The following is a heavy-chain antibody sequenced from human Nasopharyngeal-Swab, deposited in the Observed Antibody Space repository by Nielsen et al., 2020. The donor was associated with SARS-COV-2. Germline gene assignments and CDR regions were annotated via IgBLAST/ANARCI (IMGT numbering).Heavy chain of an antibody. CDR1: GFTFSDYY. D-gene: IGHD3-22*01. CDR2: ISSSGSTI. CDR3: AREDTDYYDSSGYFDY. J-gene: IGHJ4*02. V-gene: IGHV3-11*01. Sequence: GGSLRLSCAASGFTFSDYYMSWIRQAPGKGQEWVSYISSSGSTIYYADSVKGRFTISRDNAKNSLYLQMNSLRAEDTAVYYCAREDTDYYDSSGYFDYWGQGTLVTVSS.